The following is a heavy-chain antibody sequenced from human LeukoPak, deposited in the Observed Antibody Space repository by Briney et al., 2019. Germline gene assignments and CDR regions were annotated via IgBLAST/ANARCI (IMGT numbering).Heavy chain of an antibody. CDR3: ANYLNWLNDAFDI. D-gene: IGHD3-9*01. CDR1: GFTFSSYA. V-gene: IGHV3-23*01. Sequence: GGSLRLSCAASGFTFSSYAMSWVRQAPGKGLEWVSAISGSGGSTYYADSMKGRFTISRDNTKNTLYLQMNSLRAEDTAVYDCANYLNWLNDAFDIWGQGTMVTVSS. J-gene: IGHJ3*02. CDR2: ISGSGGST.